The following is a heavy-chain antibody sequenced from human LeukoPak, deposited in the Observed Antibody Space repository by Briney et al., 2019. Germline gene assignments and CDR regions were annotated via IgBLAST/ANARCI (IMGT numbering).Heavy chain of an antibody. J-gene: IGHJ4*02. D-gene: IGHD3-3*01. CDR1: GFTVSSNY. V-gene: IGHV3-53*01. CDR3: AKDRDFWSGYYFDY. Sequence: GGSLRLSCAASGFTVSSNYMSWVRQAPGKGLEWVSVIYSGGSTYYADSVKGRFTISRDNSKNTLYLQMNSLGAEDTAVYYCAKDRDFWSGYYFDYWGQGTLVTVSS. CDR2: IYSGGST.